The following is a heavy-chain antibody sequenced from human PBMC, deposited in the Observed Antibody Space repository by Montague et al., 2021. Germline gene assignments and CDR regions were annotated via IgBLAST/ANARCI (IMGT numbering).Heavy chain of an antibody. CDR2: INHSGNA. CDR3: ARGLFGTVNGQYSGGWYYFDK. CDR1: GGSLSGYY. J-gene: IGHJ4*02. Sequence: SETLSLTCSLSGGSLSGYYWAWIRQTPGKRLEWIGNINHSGNAKYNPSLKNRVSISVGTSNNQFFLDLTSVTAADTAMYFCARGLFGTVNGQYSGGWYYFDKWGQGTMVTVSS. V-gene: IGHV4-34*01. D-gene: IGHD6-19*01.